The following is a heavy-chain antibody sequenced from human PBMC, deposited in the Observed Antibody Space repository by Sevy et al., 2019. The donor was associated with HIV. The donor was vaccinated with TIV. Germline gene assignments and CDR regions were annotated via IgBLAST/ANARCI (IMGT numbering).Heavy chain of an antibody. D-gene: IGHD3-16*01. CDR2: ISSSSSTI. CDR3: ARETYGGNLGEDY. J-gene: IGHJ4*02. V-gene: IGHV3-48*02. CDR1: GFTFSSYS. Sequence: GGSLTLSCAASGFTFSSYSMNWVRQAPGKGLEWVSYISSSSSTIYYADSVEGRFTISRDNAKNSLYLQMNSLRDEDTAVYYCARETYGGNLGEDYWGQGTLVTVSS.